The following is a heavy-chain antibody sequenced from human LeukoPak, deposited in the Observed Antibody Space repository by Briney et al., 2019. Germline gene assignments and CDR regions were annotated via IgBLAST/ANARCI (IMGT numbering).Heavy chain of an antibody. Sequence: ASVKVSCKASGYTFSSYYVHWVRQAPGQGLEWMGIINPSGGTTRYEQKFQGRVTMTRDTSTSTIYMELSSLRSEDTAVYYCARGDYSSSSGPFDYWGQGTLVTVSS. V-gene: IGHV1-46*01. D-gene: IGHD6-6*01. CDR1: GYTFSSYY. CDR2: INPSGGTT. J-gene: IGHJ4*02. CDR3: ARGDYSSSSGPFDY.